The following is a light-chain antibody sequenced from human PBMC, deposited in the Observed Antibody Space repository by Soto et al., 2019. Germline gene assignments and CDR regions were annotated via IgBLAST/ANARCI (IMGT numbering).Light chain of an antibody. V-gene: IGKV3-20*01. CDR2: GAS. J-gene: IGKJ3*01. Sequence: EIVLTQSPGTLSLSPGERAILSCRASQSVSSSYLAWYQQKPGQAPRLLIYGASSRATGIPDRFSGSGSRADFTLTISILEPEDFAVYYCQQYDNSFTFGPGTKVDIK. CDR3: QQYDNSFT. CDR1: QSVSSSY.